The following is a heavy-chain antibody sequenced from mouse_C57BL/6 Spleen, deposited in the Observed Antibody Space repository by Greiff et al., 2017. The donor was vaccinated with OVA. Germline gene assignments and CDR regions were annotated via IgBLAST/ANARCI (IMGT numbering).Heavy chain of an antibody. D-gene: IGHD1-1*01. V-gene: IGHV1-22*01. J-gene: IGHJ2*01. CDR3: GTTVVGDYFDY. Sequence: EVKLVESGPELVKPGASVKMSCKASGYTFTDYNMHWVKQSHGKSLEWIGYINPNNGGTSYNQKFKGKATLTVNKSSSTAYMELRSLTSEDSAVYYCGTTVVGDYFDYWGQGTTLTVSS. CDR1: GYTFTDYN. CDR2: INPNNGGT.